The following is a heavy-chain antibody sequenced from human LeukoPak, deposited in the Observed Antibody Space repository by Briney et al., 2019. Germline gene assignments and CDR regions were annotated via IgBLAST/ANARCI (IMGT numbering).Heavy chain of an antibody. CDR2: VHDSGRT. CDR3: AKDFRIGYSAHFDY. CDR1: GGSISNSY. D-gene: IGHD2-21*01. J-gene: IGHJ4*02. V-gene: IGHV4-59*01. Sequence: PSETLSLTCTVSGGSISNSYWTWIRQSPGTGLEYIAYVHDSGRTNYNPSLQSRATISIDTTKNQISLKLTSVTTADTAVYYCAKDFRIGYSAHFDYWGQGALVTVSS.